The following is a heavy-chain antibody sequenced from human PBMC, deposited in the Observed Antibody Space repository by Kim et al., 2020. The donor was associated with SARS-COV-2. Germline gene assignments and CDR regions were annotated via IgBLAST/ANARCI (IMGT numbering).Heavy chain of an antibody. V-gene: IGHV7-4-1*02. CDR2: P. Sequence: PTYAQGFTGRFVFSLDTSVSTAYLQISSLKAEDAAVYYCARDFTARNFDYWGQGTLVTVSS. CDR3: ARDFTARNFDY. D-gene: IGHD6-25*01. J-gene: IGHJ4*02.